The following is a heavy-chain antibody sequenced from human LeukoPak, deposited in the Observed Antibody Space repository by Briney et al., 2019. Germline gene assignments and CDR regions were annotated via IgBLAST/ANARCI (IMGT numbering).Heavy chain of an antibody. CDR2: IYTSGST. D-gene: IGHD3-22*01. V-gene: IGHV4-61*02. Sequence: PSQTLSLTCTVSGGSFSGGGTYWNWIRQSAEKGLEWIGRIYTSGSTNYNPSLKSRVTMSVDTSKNQFSLKLSSVTAADTAVYYCARVVITPYYYYMDVWGKGTTVTVSS. J-gene: IGHJ6*03. CDR3: ARVVITPYYYYMDV. CDR1: GGSFSGGGTY.